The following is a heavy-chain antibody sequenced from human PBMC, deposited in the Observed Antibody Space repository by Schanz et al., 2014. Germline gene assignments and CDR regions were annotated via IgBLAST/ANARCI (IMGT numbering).Heavy chain of an antibody. Sequence: ESGGGLVKPGGSLRLSCAASTSIFNHAWMSWVRQAPGKGLEWLGRIKSKTDGETTDYAAPVKGRFSISRDDSQSTLYLQMNSLKIEDTAVYYCATASSPVREAGAGSSFHLWGQGTLVTASS. CDR1: TSIFNHAW. CDR3: ATASSPVREAGAGSSFHL. D-gene: IGHD6-13*01. V-gene: IGHV3-15*01. J-gene: IGHJ5*02. CDR2: IKSKTDGETT.